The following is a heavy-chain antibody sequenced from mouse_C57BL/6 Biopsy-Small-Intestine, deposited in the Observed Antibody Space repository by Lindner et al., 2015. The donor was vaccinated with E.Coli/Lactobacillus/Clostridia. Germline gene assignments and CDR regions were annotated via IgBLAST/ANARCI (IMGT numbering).Heavy chain of an antibody. CDR1: GYTFNGYW. J-gene: IGHJ2*02. D-gene: IGHD1-1*01. CDR3: ARTFYGNNNVGGVLDY. V-gene: IGHV1-9*01. Sequence: VQLQESGAEVMKPGASVKVSCKATGYTFNGYWIEWVRQRPGHGLEWIGEIVPGSDSPNYNEKFKGKATFTADPSSSTAFMQLSSLTTEDSAIYFCARTFYGNNNVGGVLDYWGQGTSLTVSS. CDR2: IVPGSDSP.